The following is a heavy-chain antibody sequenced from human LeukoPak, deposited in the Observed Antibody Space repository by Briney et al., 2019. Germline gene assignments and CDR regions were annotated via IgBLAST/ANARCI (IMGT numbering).Heavy chain of an antibody. CDR1: GGSISSYY. Sequence: SETLSLTCTVSGGSISSYYWSWIRQPAGKGLEWIGRIYTSGSTNYNPSLKSRVTMSVDTSKNQFSLKLSSVTAADTAVYYCARAVGYCSSTSCYGANWYFDLWGRGTLVTVSS. CDR3: ARAVGYCSSTSCYGANWYFDL. CDR2: IYTSGST. D-gene: IGHD2-2*01. J-gene: IGHJ2*01. V-gene: IGHV4-4*07.